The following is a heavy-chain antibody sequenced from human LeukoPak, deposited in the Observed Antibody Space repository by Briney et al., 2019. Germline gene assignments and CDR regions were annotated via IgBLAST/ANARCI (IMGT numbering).Heavy chain of an antibody. CDR3: ARGPRGAPRGLDS. Sequence: GASVRVSCRTSGYTFTDYQIHWVRQAPGQGLEWMGWINPYSGDRKQRQAFQDRVTLTRDASISTAYMELRRLKSDDTAVYFCARGPRGAPRGLDSWGQGTLVNVSS. CDR1: GYTFTDYQ. V-gene: IGHV1-2*02. J-gene: IGHJ5*01. CDR2: INPYSGDR. D-gene: IGHD2-21*01.